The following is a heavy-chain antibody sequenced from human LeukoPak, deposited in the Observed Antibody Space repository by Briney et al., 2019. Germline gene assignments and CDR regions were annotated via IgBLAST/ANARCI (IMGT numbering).Heavy chain of an antibody. CDR1: GYTFSGYY. CDR3: ARVQYQLLFEGNWFDP. D-gene: IGHD2-2*01. CDR2: INPNSGDT. Sequence: ASVKVSCKASGYTFSGYYIHWVRQAPGQGLDWMGWINPNSGDTHYAQKFQGRVTMTRDTSSSTAYMDLNSLISDDTAVYYCARVQYQLLFEGNWFDPWGQGTLVTVSS. J-gene: IGHJ5*02. V-gene: IGHV1-2*02.